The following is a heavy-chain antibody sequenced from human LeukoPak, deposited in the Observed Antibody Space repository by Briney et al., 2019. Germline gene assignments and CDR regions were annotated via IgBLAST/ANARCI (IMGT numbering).Heavy chain of an antibody. CDR1: GGSFSGYY. D-gene: IGHD3-3*01. V-gene: IGHV4-34*01. CDR2: INHSGSP. Sequence: PSETLSLTCAVYGGSFSGYYWSWIRQPPGKGLEWIGEINHSGSPNYNPSLKSRVTISVDTSKNQFSLKLSSVTAADTAVYYCARVPTDDSEGAFDIWGQGTMVTVSS. J-gene: IGHJ3*02. CDR3: ARVPTDDSEGAFDI.